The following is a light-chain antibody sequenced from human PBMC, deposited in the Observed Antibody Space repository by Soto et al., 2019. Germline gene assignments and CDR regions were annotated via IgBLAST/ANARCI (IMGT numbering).Light chain of an antibody. J-gene: IGLJ2*01. V-gene: IGLV2-14*01. Sequence: QSALTQPASVSGSPGQSITISCTGTSSDVVNYNYVSWYQQHPGKAPKVMIYDVNNRPSGVSNRFSGSKSGNTASLTISGLQAEYEADYYCSSFTTISTPVVFGGGTKVTVL. CDR1: SSDVVNYNY. CDR3: SSFTTISTPVV. CDR2: DVN.